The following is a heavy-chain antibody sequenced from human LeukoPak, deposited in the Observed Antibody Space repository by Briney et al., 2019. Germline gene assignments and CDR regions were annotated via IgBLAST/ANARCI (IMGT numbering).Heavy chain of an antibody. Sequence: GESLKISCKHSEYSFPNYCIGWVRQMPGKGLEWMGIIYPDDSDTRYSPSFQGQVTISADKSISTAYLQWSSLKASDTAMYYRAIGEGGQQPGDYWGQGTLVTVSS. J-gene: IGHJ4*02. CDR1: EYSFPNYC. CDR3: AIGEGGQQPGDY. D-gene: IGHD6-13*01. CDR2: IYPDDSDT. V-gene: IGHV5-51*01.